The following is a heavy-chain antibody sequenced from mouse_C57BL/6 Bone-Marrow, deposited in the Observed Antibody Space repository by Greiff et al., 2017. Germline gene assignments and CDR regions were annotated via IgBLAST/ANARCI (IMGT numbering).Heavy chain of an antibody. CDR3: VIYYYGAFDV. CDR2: FHPYNDDT. CDR1: GYTFTTYP. V-gene: IGHV1-47*01. D-gene: IGHD1-1*01. J-gene: IGHJ1*03. Sequence: VQLQQSGAELVKPGASVKMSCKASGYTFTTYPIEWMKQNHGKSLEWIGNFHPYNDDTKYNEKFKGKATLTVEKSSSTAYMQLSSLTSEDSAVYYCVIYYYGAFDVWGTGTTVTVSS.